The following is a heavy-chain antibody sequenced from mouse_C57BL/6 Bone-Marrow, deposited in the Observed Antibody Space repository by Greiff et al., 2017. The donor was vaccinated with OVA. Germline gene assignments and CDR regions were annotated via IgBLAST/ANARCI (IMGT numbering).Heavy chain of an antibody. Sequence: QVQLQQSDAELVKPGASVKISCKVSGYTFTDHTIHWMKQRPEQGLEWIGYIYPRDGSSRYNEKFKGKATLTEDKSSSTAYMQINSLTSEDSAVFFCARRTTVGYFDVWGTGTTVTVSS. CDR2: IYPRDGSS. CDR1: GYTFTDHT. J-gene: IGHJ1*03. D-gene: IGHD1-1*01. CDR3: ARRTTVGYFDV. V-gene: IGHV1-78*01.